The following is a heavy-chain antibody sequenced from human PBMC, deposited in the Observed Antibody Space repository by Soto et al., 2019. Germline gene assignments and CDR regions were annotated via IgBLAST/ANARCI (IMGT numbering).Heavy chain of an antibody. CDR1: GFTFSSYG. D-gene: IGHD6-13*01. J-gene: IGHJ4*02. V-gene: IGHV3-30*18. CDR3: AKDKTAAAYYFDY. Sequence: QVQLVESGGGVAQPGRSLRLSCAASGFTFSSYGMHWVRQAPGKGLEWVAVISYDGSNKYYADSVKGRFTISRDNSKNTLYLQMNSLRAEDTAVYYCAKDKTAAAYYFDYWGQGTLVTVSS. CDR2: ISYDGSNK.